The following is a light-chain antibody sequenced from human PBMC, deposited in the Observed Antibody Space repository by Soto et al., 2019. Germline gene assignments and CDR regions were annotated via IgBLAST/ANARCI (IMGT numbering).Light chain of an antibody. V-gene: IGKV3-15*01. J-gene: IGKJ1*01. Sequence: EILMTQSPATLSVSPGERVTLSCRASQGVSGNLAWYQKKPGQAPRLIVYDASTRFSGSGSGTEFTLTISSLQSEDFAVYYCQQYKNWPLSTFGQGTKVEIK. CDR3: QQYKNWPLST. CDR2: DAS. CDR1: QGVSGN.